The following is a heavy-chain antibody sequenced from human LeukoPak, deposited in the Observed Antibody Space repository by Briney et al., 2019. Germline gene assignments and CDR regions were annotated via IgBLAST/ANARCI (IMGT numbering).Heavy chain of an antibody. Sequence: ASVKVSCKVSGYTLTELSMHWVRQAPGKGLEWMGGFDPEDGETIYARKFQGRVTMTEDTSTDTAYMELSSLRSEDTAVYYCATGYCSGGSCYPPDYWGQGTLVTVSS. J-gene: IGHJ4*02. V-gene: IGHV1-24*01. CDR1: GYTLTELS. CDR3: ATGYCSGGSCYPPDY. CDR2: FDPEDGET. D-gene: IGHD2-15*01.